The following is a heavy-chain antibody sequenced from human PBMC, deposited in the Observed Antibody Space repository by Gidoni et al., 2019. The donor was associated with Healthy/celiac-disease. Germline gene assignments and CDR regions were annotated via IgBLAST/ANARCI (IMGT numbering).Heavy chain of an antibody. Sequence: QVQLQESGPGLVKPSETLSLTCTVPGGSISSYYWSWIRQPAGKGLEWIGRIYTSGSTNYNPSLKSRVTMSVDTSKNQFSLKLSSVTAADTAVYYCARAQYYYDSSFYYFDYWGQGTLVTVSS. CDR3: ARAQYYYDSSFYYFDY. V-gene: IGHV4-4*07. CDR1: GGSISSYY. CDR2: IYTSGST. J-gene: IGHJ4*02. D-gene: IGHD3-22*01.